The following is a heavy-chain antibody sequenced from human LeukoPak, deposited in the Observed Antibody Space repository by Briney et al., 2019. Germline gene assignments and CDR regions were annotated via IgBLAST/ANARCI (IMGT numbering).Heavy chain of an antibody. CDR1: GGSITSYY. CDR2: IYHSGST. CDR3: ARRRYFDP. J-gene: IGHJ5*02. D-gene: IGHD1-14*01. V-gene: IGHV4-59*12. Sequence: SETLSLTCTVSGGSITSYYWSWIRQPPGKGLEWIGYIYHSGSTNYNPSLKSRVTISVDTSKNQFSLKLSSVTAADTAVYYCARRRYFDPWGQGTLVTVSS.